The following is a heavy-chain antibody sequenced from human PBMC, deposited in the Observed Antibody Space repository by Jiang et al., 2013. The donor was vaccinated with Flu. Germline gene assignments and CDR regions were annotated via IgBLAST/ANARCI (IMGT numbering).Heavy chain of an antibody. CDR1: GFTFDDYA. CDR3: AKDIGGYSSSGIFGY. Sequence: QLLESGGGLVQPGRSLRLSCAASGFTFDDYATHWVRQAPGKGLEWVSGISWNSGIIGYADSVKGRFTISRDNAKNSLYLQMNSLRAEDTALYYCAKDIGGYSSSGIFGYWGQGTLVTVSS. J-gene: IGHJ4*02. D-gene: IGHD6-6*01. CDR2: ISWNSGII. V-gene: IGHV3-9*01.